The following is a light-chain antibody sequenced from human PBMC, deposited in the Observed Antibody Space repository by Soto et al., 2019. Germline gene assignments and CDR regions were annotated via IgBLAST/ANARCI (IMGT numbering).Light chain of an antibody. J-gene: IGLJ2*01. CDR2: RNS. Sequence: QSVLTQPPSASGTPAQRVTSSCSASSSNIGSNYVYWYQQLPGTVPQLLIYRNSERPSGVPDRFSGSKSGTSASLAISGLRSEDEADYYCAAWDDSLSGVVFGGGTKLTVL. CDR3: AAWDDSLSGVV. CDR1: SSNIGSNY. V-gene: IGLV1-47*01.